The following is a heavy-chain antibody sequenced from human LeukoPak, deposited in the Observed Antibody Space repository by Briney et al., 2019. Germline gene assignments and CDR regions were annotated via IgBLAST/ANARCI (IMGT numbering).Heavy chain of an antibody. Sequence: GGSLRLSCAAPGFTFSRYTMNWVRQSPGKGLEWVSSISSSGYYIYYADSVKGRFTISRDNAKNSLYLQMNSLRAEDTAVYYCARDLVGRSNYWGQGTPVTVSS. CDR3: ARDLVGRSNY. J-gene: IGHJ4*02. V-gene: IGHV3-21*01. CDR1: GFTFSRYT. CDR2: ISSSGYYI.